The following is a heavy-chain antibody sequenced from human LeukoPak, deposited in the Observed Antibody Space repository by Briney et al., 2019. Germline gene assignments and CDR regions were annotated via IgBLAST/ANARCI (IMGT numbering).Heavy chain of an antibody. J-gene: IGHJ4*02. V-gene: IGHV3-23*01. D-gene: IGHD3-22*01. CDR3: AKDTYYYDSSGLFDY. Sequence: GGSLSLSCAASGFTFSSYAMSWVRQAPGKGLEWVSAISGSGGSTYYADSVKGRFTISRDNSKNTLYLQMNSLRAEDTAVYYCAKDTYYYDSSGLFDYWGQGTLVTVSS. CDR1: GFTFSSYA. CDR2: ISGSGGST.